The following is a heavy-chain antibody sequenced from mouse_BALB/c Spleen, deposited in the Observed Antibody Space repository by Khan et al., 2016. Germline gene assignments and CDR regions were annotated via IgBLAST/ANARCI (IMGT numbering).Heavy chain of an antibody. J-gene: IGHJ3*01. CDR1: GFNIKDTY. Sequence: VRLQQSGAELVKPGASVKLSCTASGFNIKDTYMHWVKQRPEQGLEWIGRIDPANGNTKYDPKFQGKATIKADTSSNTAYLQLSSLTSEDTAVYYCARSSWEWFAYWGQGTLVTVSA. CDR2: IDPANGNT. CDR3: ARSSWEWFAY. V-gene: IGHV14-3*02. D-gene: IGHD4-1*01.